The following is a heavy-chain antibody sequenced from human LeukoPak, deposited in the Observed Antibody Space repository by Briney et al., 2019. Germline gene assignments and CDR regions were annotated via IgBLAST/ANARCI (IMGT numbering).Heavy chain of an antibody. CDR2: IRYDRSNK. CDR3: ARLGAPYYYDSSGYYHDY. CDR1: GFTFSSYG. V-gene: IGHV3-30*02. D-gene: IGHD3-22*01. Sequence: GGSLRLSCAASGFTFSSYGMHWVRQAPGKGLEWVAFIRYDRSNKYYADSVKGRFTISRDNSKNTLYLQMNSLRAEDTAVYYCARLGAPYYYDSSGYYHDYWGQGTLVTVSS. J-gene: IGHJ4*02.